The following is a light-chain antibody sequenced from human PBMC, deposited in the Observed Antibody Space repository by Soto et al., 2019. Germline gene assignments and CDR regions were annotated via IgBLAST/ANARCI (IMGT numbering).Light chain of an antibody. CDR3: QQYASSRT. CDR1: QSVSSNY. Sequence: DIVLTQSPGTLSLSPGERATLSCRASQSVSSNYLAWYQQKPGQPPRLLIYDASSRATGAPDRFSGSGSGTDFTLTICRLEPEDFAVYYCQQYASSRTFGQGTKVEIK. V-gene: IGKV3-20*01. CDR2: DAS. J-gene: IGKJ1*01.